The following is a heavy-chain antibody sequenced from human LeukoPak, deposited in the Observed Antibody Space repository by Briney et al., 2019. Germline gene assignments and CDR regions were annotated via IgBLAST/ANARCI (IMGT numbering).Heavy chain of an antibody. V-gene: IGHV4-39*01. J-gene: IGHJ4*02. CDR2: IYYSGGT. D-gene: IGHD6-19*01. Sequence: SETLSLTCTVSGGSISSSSYYWGWIRQPPGKGLEWIGSIYYSGGTYYNPSLKSRVTISVDTSKNQFSLKLSSVTAADTAVYYCARRLGRPLRIDYWGQGTLVTVSS. CDR3: ARRLGRPLRIDY. CDR1: GGSISSSSYY.